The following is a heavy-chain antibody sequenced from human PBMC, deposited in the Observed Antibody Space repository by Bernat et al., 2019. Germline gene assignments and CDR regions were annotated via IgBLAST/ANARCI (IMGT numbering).Heavy chain of an antibody. V-gene: IGHV4-34*01. J-gene: IGHJ4*02. D-gene: IGHD3-10*01. CDR2: LNHSGST. Sequence: QVQLQQWGAGLLMPSETLSLTCAVYGGSFSGYYWSWIRPPPGKGLEWIGELNHSGSTNYNPSLKSRVTISVDTSKNQFSLKLSSVTAADTAVYYCARGGGITMVRGVMLDYWGQGTLVTVSS. CDR3: ARGGGITMVRGVMLDY. CDR1: GGSFSGYY.